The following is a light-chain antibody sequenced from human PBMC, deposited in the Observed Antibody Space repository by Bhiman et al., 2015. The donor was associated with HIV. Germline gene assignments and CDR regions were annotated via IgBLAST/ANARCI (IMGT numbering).Light chain of an antibody. CDR3: GTWDSSLSTGGV. V-gene: IGLV2-14*03. J-gene: IGLJ1*01. CDR2: LVS. Sequence: QSALTQPASVSGSPGQSITISCTGTSSDVGGFNYVSWYQQHPGKAPKLVISLVSQRPSGVSHRFSGSKSGTSATLGITGLQTGDEADYYCGTWDSSLSTGGVFGTGTKVTVL. CDR1: SSDVGGFNY.